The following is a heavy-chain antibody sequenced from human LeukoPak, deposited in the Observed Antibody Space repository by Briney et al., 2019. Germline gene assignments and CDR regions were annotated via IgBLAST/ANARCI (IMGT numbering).Heavy chain of an antibody. J-gene: IGHJ5*02. D-gene: IGHD3-3*01. CDR1: GYTFTSYY. V-gene: IGHV1-46*01. CDR2: INPSGGST. CDR3: ASVWSGYNWFDP. Sequence: ASVKVSCKASGYTFTSYYMHWVRQAPGQGLEWMGIINPSGGSTSYARKFQGRVTMTRDTSTSTVYMELSSLRSEDTAVYYCASVWSGYNWFDPWGQGTLVTVSS.